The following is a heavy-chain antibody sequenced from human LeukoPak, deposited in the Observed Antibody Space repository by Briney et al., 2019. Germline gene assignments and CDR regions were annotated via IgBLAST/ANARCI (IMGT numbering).Heavy chain of an antibody. Sequence: SETLSLTCAVYGGSFSGYYWTWIRQPPGKGLEWIGEINHSGSTNYNPSLKSRVTISVDTFKNQFSLRLISVTAADTAVYYCARRITLVRGFNYWGQGTLVTVSS. J-gene: IGHJ4*02. D-gene: IGHD3-10*01. CDR2: INHSGST. CDR1: GGSFSGYY. CDR3: ARRITLVRGFNY. V-gene: IGHV4-34*01.